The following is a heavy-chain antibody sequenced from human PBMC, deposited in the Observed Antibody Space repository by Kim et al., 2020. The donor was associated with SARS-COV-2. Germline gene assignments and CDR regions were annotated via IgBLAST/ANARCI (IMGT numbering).Heavy chain of an antibody. CDR3: ARDPAATHSSGYALIDY. Sequence: ASVKVSCKASGYTFTSYYMHWVRQAPGQGLEWMGIINPSGGSTSYAQKFQGRVTMTRDTSTSTVYMELSSLRSEDTAVYYCARDPAATHSSGYALIDYWGQGTLVTVSS. V-gene: IGHV1-46*01. CDR2: INPSGGST. D-gene: IGHD3-22*01. J-gene: IGHJ4*02. CDR1: GYTFTSYY.